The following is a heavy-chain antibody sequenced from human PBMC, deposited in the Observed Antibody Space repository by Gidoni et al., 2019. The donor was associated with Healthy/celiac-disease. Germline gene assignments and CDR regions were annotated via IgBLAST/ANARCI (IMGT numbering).Heavy chain of an antibody. Sequence: TLSLTCAVSGGSISSSNWWSWVRQPPGKGLEWIGEIYHSGSTNYNPSLKSRVTISVDKSKNQFSLKLSSVTAADTAVYYCARVGHSGKTTGPNGMDVWGQGTTVTVSS. CDR2: IYHSGST. D-gene: IGHD5-12*01. CDR3: ARVGHSGKTTGPNGMDV. V-gene: IGHV4-4*02. CDR1: GGSISSSNW. J-gene: IGHJ6*02.